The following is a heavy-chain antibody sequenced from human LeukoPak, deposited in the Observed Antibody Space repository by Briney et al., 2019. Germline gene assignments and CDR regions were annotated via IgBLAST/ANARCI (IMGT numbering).Heavy chain of an antibody. Sequence: PGGSLRLSCAASGFTFSSYGMHWVRQAPGKGLEWVAVISYDGSNKYYADSVKGRFTISRDNSKNTLYLQMNSLRAEDTAVYHCAKAALGGSYYYYVMDVWGQGTTVTVSS. CDR2: ISYDGSNK. CDR3: AKAALGGSYYYYVMDV. J-gene: IGHJ6*02. V-gene: IGHV3-30*18. CDR1: GFTFSSYG. D-gene: IGHD3-16*01.